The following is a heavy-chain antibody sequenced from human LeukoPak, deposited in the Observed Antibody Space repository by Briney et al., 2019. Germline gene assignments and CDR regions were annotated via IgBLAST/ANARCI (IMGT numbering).Heavy chain of an antibody. CDR1: GGSFSGYY. V-gene: IGHV4-34*01. CDR3: ARGCITMVRGVRKPPRYWYFDL. Sequence: SETLSLTCAVYGGSFSGYYWSWIRQPPGKGLEWIGEINHSGSTNYNPSLKSRVAISVDTSKNQFSLKLSSVTAADTAVYYCARGCITMVRGVRKPPRYWYFDLWGRGTLVTVSS. CDR2: INHSGST. D-gene: IGHD3-10*01. J-gene: IGHJ2*01.